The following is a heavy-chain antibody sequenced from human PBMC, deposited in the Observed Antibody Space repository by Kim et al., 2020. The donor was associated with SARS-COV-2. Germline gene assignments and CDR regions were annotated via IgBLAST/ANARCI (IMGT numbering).Heavy chain of an antibody. CDR1: GFTFDDYA. V-gene: IGHV3-43*02. CDR2: ISGDGGST. J-gene: IGHJ6*02. Sequence: GGSLRLSCAASGFTFDDYAMHWVRQAPGKGLEWVSLISGDGGSTYYADSVKGRFTISRDNSKNSLYLQMNSLRTEDTALYYCAKDKVVPAATRPYYYYGMDVWGQGTTVTVSS. CDR3: AKDKVVPAATRPYYYYGMDV. D-gene: IGHD2-2*01.